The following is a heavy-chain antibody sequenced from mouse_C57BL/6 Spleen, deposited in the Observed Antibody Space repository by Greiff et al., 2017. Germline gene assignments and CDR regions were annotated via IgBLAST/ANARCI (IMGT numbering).Heavy chain of an antibody. Sequence: QVQLQQSGAELVRPGTSVKMSCKASGYTFTNYWIGWAKQRPGHGLEWIGDLYPGGGYTNYNEKFKGKATLTADKSSSTAYMQFSSLTSEDSAIYYCARNWDEGGYYFDYWGQGTTLTVSS. CDR1: GYTFTNYW. D-gene: IGHD4-1*01. CDR2: LYPGGGYT. CDR3: ARNWDEGGYYFDY. V-gene: IGHV1-63*01. J-gene: IGHJ2*01.